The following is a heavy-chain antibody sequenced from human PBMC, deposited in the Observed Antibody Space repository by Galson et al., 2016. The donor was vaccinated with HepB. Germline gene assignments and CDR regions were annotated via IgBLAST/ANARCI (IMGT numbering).Heavy chain of an antibody. CDR3: ARDPHALDF. CDR1: GFTFSGYK. CDR2: ISTTSSAI. J-gene: IGHJ4*02. Sequence: SLRLSCAASGFTFSGYKMNWVRQAPGKALEWVSYISTTSSAIYYADSVKGRFTVSRDNAKNSLHLQMNNLRDEDTAVYYCARDPHALDFWGQGTLVTVSS. V-gene: IGHV3-48*02.